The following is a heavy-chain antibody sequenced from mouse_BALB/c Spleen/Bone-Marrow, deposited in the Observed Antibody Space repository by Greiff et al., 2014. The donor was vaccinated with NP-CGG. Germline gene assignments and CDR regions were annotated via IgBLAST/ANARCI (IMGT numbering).Heavy chain of an antibody. CDR3: TRDDGGFAY. D-gene: IGHD1-1*02. CDR1: GYTFTSYW. V-gene: IGHV1S126*01. J-gene: IGHJ3*01. CDR2: IYPSDSYT. Sequence: QVQLKESGTDLARPGASVKLSCKASGYTFTSYWINWVKQRPGRGLEWIGNIYPSDSYTNYNQKFKDKATLTVDKSSSTAYMHLSSPTSEDSAVYYCTRDDGGFAYWGQGTLVTVSA.